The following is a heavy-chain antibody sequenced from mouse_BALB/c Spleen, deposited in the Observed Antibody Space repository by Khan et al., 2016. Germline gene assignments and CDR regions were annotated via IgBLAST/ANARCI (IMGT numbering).Heavy chain of an antibody. V-gene: IGHV1S135*01. J-gene: IGHJ2*01. Sequence: EVQLQESGPELVKPGASVKVSCKASGYAFTSYNMYWVKQSHGKSLEWIGYIDPYNGGTSYNQKFKGKATLTVDKSSSTAYMHLNSLTSEDSAVYYSAREGITTVVAKGLDYWGQGTTLTVSS. CDR1: GYAFTSYN. D-gene: IGHD1-1*01. CDR2: IDPYNGGT. CDR3: AREGITTVVAKGLDY.